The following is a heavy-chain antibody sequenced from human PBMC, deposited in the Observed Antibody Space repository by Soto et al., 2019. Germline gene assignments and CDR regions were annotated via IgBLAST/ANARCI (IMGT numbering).Heavy chain of an antibody. CDR1: GGTFSSYS. D-gene: IGHD1-26*01. V-gene: IGHV1-69*01. CDR2: IIPIFGTA. J-gene: IGHJ4*02. Sequence: EASVKVSCKASGGTFSSYSISWVRQAPGQGLEWMGGIIPIFGTANYAQKFQGRVTNTADESTSTAYMDLSSLRSADTAVYYCARGGVEGYGSFGPIRWGQGTLVTVSS. CDR3: ARGGVEGYGSFGPIR.